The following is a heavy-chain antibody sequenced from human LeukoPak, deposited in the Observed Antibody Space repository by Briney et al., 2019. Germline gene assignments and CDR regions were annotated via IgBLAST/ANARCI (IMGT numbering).Heavy chain of an antibody. CDR2: IYYSGST. CDR3: ARLGDSSSFYPLFGY. J-gene: IGHJ4*02. CDR1: GGSISSSSYY. V-gene: IGHV4-39*01. Sequence: SETLSLTCTVSGGSISSSSYYWGWIRQPPGKGLEWIGSIYYSGSTYYNPSLKSRVTISVDTSKNQFSLKLSSVTAADTAVYYCARLGDSSSFYPLFGYWGQGTLVTVSS. D-gene: IGHD6-13*01.